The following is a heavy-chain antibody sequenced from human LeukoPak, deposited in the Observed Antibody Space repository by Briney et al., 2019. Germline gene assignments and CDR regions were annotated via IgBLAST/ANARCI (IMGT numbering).Heavy chain of an antibody. J-gene: IGHJ4*02. CDR2: IKQDGSEK. D-gene: IGHD3-22*01. V-gene: IGHV3-7*01. CDR1: GFTFSSYW. Sequence: TGGSLRLSCAASGFTFSSYWMSWVRQAPGKGLEWVANIKQDGSEKYYVDSVKGRFTISRDNAKNSLYLQMNSLRAEDTAVYYCARDGSITMNLVSDYWGQGTLVTVSS. CDR3: ARDGSITMNLVSDY.